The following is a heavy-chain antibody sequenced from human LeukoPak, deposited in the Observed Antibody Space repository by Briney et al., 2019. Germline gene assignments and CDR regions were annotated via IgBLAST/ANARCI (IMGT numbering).Heavy chain of an antibody. CDR1: GFTFSSHG. Sequence: GGSLRLSCAASGFTFSSHGMHWVRQASGKGLEWVAVIWYDGNNKYYADSVKGRFTISRDNSKNTLYLQMNSLRAEDTAVYYCAKDPAYYDFWSGTTDYYYYYMDVWGKGTTVTVSS. D-gene: IGHD3-3*01. V-gene: IGHV3-33*06. J-gene: IGHJ6*03. CDR2: IWYDGNNK. CDR3: AKDPAYYDFWSGTTDYYYYYMDV.